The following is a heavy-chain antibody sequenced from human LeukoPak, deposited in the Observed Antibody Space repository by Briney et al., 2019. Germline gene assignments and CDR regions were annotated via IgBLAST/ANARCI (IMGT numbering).Heavy chain of an antibody. CDR1: GFTFSSYG. CDR2: ISYDGSNK. J-gene: IGHJ4*02. V-gene: IGHV3-30*18. D-gene: IGHD3-10*01. Sequence: PGRSLRLSCAASGFTFSSYGMHWVRQAPGKGLEWVAVISYDGSNKYYADSVKGRFTISRDNSKNTLYLQMDSLRAEDMAVYYCAKVAHYYGSGSYYEYYFDYWGQGTLVTVSS. CDR3: AKVAHYYGSGSYYEYYFDY.